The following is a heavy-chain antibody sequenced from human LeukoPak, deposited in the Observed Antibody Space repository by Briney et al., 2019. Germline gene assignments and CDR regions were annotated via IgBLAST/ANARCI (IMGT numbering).Heavy chain of an antibody. CDR1: GYTFTGYY. D-gene: IGHD6-13*01. Sequence: GASVKVSCKASGYTFTGYYMHWVRQAPGQGLEWMGWINPNSGGTNYAQKFQGRVTMTRDTSINTAYMELSRLRSDDTAVYYCAREVDMAAAVTTHFDSWGQGTLVTVSS. CDR2: INPNSGGT. CDR3: AREVDMAAAVTTHFDS. V-gene: IGHV1-2*02. J-gene: IGHJ4*02.